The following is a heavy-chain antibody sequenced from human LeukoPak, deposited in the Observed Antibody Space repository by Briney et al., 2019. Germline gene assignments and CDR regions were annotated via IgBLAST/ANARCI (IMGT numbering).Heavy chain of an antibody. Sequence: PGGSLRLSCAASGFTFSSYSMNWVRQAPGKGLEWVAVIWYDGSNKYYADSVKGRFTISRDNSKNTLYLQMNSLRAEDTAVYYCARGNYDFWSGYSPYNWFDPWGQGTLVTVSS. D-gene: IGHD3-3*01. CDR3: ARGNYDFWSGYSPYNWFDP. J-gene: IGHJ5*02. CDR1: GFTFSSYS. V-gene: IGHV3-33*08. CDR2: IWYDGSNK.